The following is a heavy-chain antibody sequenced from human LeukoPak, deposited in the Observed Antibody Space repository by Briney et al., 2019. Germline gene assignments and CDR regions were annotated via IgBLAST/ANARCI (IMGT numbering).Heavy chain of an antibody. Sequence: SETLSLTCTVSGGSISSYYRSWIRQPPGKGLEWIGYIYYSGSTNYNPSLKSRVTISVDTSKNQFSLKLSSVTAADTAVYYCAREQDSSGYYNDAFDIWGQGTMVTVSS. D-gene: IGHD3-22*01. CDR1: GGSISSYY. CDR3: AREQDSSGYYNDAFDI. CDR2: IYYSGST. V-gene: IGHV4-59*01. J-gene: IGHJ3*02.